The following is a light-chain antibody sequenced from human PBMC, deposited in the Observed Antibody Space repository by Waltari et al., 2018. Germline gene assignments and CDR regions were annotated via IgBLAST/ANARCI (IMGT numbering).Light chain of an antibody. CDR3: AAWDDSPSGHVV. V-gene: IGLV1-47*02. CDR1: SSNIGSHY. Sequence: SVLTQPPSASGAPGQRVTISCSGSSSNIGSHYVYCYQQLPGTAPKLLIYTDDQRAAGVPDRVSASKSGTSASLAISGLRSEDEADYYCAAWDDSPSGHVVFGGGTKLTVL. J-gene: IGLJ2*01. CDR2: TDD.